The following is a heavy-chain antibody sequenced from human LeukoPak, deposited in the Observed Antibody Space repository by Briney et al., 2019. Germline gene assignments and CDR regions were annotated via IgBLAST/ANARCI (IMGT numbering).Heavy chain of an antibody. V-gene: IGHV4-59*01. D-gene: IGHD3-22*01. CDR1: GGSITYYY. J-gene: IGHJ3*02. CDR3: ARGYYDSRGYSNTFDI. CDR2: INYSGST. Sequence: PSETLSLTCTVSGGSITYYYWSWIRRPPGKGLEWIGYINYSGSTNYNPSLKSRVTISVDTSNNQFSLRLSSVTAADTAFYYCARGYYDSRGYSNTFDIWGQGTMVTVSS.